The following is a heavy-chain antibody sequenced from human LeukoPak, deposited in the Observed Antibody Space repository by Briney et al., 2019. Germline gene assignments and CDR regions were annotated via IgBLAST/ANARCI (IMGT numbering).Heavy chain of an antibody. CDR3: ARERLRSGYYMDV. J-gene: IGHJ6*03. Sequence: PSETLSLTCAVSGGSISSYYWSWIRQPAGKGLEWIGRIYTSGSTNYNPSLKSRVTMSVDTSKNQFSLKLSSVTAADTAVYYCARERLRSGYYMDVWGKGTTVTVSS. V-gene: IGHV4-4*07. CDR1: GGSISSYY. D-gene: IGHD3-16*01. CDR2: IYTSGST.